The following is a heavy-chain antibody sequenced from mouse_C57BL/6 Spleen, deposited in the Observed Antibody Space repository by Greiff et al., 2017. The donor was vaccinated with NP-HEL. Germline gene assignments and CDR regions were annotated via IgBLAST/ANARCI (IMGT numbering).Heavy chain of an antibody. CDR1: GYTFTSYW. D-gene: IGHD2-3*01. J-gene: IGHJ4*01. Sequence: VQLQQPGAELVMPGASVKLSCKASGYTFTSYWMHWVKQRPGQGLEWIGEIDPSDSYTNYNQKFKGKSTLTVDKSSSTAYMQLSSLTSEDSAVYYCARFDDGYWGYWGQGTSVTVSS. V-gene: IGHV1-69*01. CDR2: IDPSDSYT. CDR3: ARFDDGYWGY.